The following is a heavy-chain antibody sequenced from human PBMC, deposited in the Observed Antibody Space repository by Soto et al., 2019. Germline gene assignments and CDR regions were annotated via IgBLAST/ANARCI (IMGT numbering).Heavy chain of an antibody. D-gene: IGHD3-10*01. Sequence: SETLSLTCAVPGGSISGGGFSGSWIRQPPGKGLEWIGYILHTGGTQYNPSLKSRVSMSVDKSKNQFSLHLTSVTAADTAVYYCARLQFGEGFDYWGQGALVTVSS. CDR2: ILHTGGT. V-gene: IGHV4-30-2*01. CDR3: ARLQFGEGFDY. CDR1: GGSISGGGFS. J-gene: IGHJ4*02.